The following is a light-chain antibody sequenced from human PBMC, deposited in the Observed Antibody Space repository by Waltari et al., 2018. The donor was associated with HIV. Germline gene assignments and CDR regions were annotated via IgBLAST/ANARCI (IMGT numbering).Light chain of an antibody. CDR1: GVYDY. CDR2: EVT. J-gene: IGLJ1*01. V-gene: IGLV2-14*01. Sequence: QSALTQPASVSGSLGQSITISCFGVYDYVSWYQQHPGKAPKLMIFEVTYRPSGVSNRFAGSKSGNTASLTISELQADDEADYYCSSYGSTVTSYVFGTGTRVNVL. CDR3: SSYGSTVTSYV.